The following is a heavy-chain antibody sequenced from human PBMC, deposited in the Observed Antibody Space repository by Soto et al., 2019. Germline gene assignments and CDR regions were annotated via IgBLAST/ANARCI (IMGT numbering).Heavy chain of an antibody. V-gene: IGHV4-39*01. D-gene: IGHD2-2*01. CDR3: AREECRAFDI. CDR2: IYYSGST. Sequence: QLQLQESGPGLVKPSETLSLTCTVSGGSISSSSYYWGWIRQPPGKGLEWIGSIYYSGSTYYNPSLKSRVTISVDTSKNQFALKLSSVTAADTAVYYCAREECRAFDIWGKGTMVTVSS. J-gene: IGHJ3*02. CDR1: GGSISSSSYY.